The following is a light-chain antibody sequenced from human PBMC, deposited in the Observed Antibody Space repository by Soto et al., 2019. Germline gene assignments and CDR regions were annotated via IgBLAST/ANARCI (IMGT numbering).Light chain of an antibody. Sequence: MTQSPSTLSASVGDRVTITCRASQSISNWLAWYQQKPGKAPKLLIYDASSLESGVPSRFSGSGSGTEFTLTISSLQPDDFATYYCQQYNSYSTFGQGTKVEIK. CDR1: QSISNW. CDR3: QQYNSYST. J-gene: IGKJ1*01. CDR2: DAS. V-gene: IGKV1-5*01.